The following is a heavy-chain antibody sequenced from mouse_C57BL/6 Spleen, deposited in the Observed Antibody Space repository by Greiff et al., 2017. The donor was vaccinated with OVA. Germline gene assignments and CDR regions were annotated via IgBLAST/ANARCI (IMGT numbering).Heavy chain of an antibody. Sequence: DVMLVESGGGLVKPGGSLKLSCAASGFTFSSYAMSWVRQTPEKRLEWVATISDGGSYTYYPDNVKGRFTISRDNAKNNLYLQMSHLKSEDTAMYYCARDGYDGFAYWGQGTLVTVSA. CDR1: GFTFSSYA. CDR3: ARDGYDGFAY. CDR2: ISDGGSYT. J-gene: IGHJ3*01. V-gene: IGHV5-4*01. D-gene: IGHD2-14*01.